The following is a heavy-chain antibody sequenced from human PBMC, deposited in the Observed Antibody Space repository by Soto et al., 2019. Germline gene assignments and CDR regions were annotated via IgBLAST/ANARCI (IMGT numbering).Heavy chain of an antibody. Sequence: SVKVSCKASGGTFSSYAISWVRQAPGQGLEWMGGSIPIFGTANYAQKFQGRVTITADESTSTAYMELSSLRSEDTAVYYCARGLGKWYYYDSSGYSYAFDIWGQGTMVTVS. V-gene: IGHV1-69*13. J-gene: IGHJ3*02. D-gene: IGHD3-22*01. CDR2: SIPIFGTA. CDR1: GGTFSSYA. CDR3: ARGLGKWYYYDSSGYSYAFDI.